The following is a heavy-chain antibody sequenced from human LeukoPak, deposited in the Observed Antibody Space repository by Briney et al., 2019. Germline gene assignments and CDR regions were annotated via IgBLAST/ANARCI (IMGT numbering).Heavy chain of an antibody. CDR1: GGSFSNYY. CDR2: IKHRGTT. CDR3: ARQLVGSTTPDY. Sequence: SETLSLTCAVYGGSFSNYYWSWIRQPPGKGLEWLGEIKHRGTTNYNPSLKSRVTISVDTSKNQFSLKLNSVTAADTAVYYCARQLVGSTTPDYWGQGILVTVSS. D-gene: IGHD1-26*01. V-gene: IGHV4-34*01. J-gene: IGHJ4*02.